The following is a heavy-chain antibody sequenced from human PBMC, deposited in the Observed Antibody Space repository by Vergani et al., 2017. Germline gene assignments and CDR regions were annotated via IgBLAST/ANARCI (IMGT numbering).Heavy chain of an antibody. J-gene: IGHJ6*02. CDR2: IIPILGIA. CDR1: GGTFSSYT. D-gene: IGHD3-16*01. V-gene: IGHV1-69*08. CDR3: ARDRGETEYYYYGMDV. Sequence: QVQLVQSGAEVKKPGSSVKVSCKASGGTFSSYTISWVRPAPGQGLEWMGRIIPILGIANYAQKFQGRVTITADKSTSTAYMELSSLRSEDTAVYYCARDRGETEYYYYGMDVWGQGTTVTVSS.